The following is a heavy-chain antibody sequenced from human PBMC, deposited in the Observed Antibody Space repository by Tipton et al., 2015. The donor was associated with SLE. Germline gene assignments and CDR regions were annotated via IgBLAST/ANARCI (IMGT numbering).Heavy chain of an antibody. J-gene: IGHJ6*02. Sequence: LRLSCTVSGGSISSYYWSWIRQPPGKGLEWIGYIYYSGSTNYNPSLKSRVTISVDTSKNQFSLKLNSVTAADTAVYYCARAPIAAPTGYYYGMDVWGRGTTVTVSS. CDR1: GGSISSYY. D-gene: IGHD6-13*01. CDR2: IYYSGST. CDR3: ARAPIAAPTGYYYGMDV. V-gene: IGHV4-59*01.